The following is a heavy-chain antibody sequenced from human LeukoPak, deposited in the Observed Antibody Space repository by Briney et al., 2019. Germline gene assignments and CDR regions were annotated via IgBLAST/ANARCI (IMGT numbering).Heavy chain of an antibody. CDR3: AKGSYYDSSGSFYFDY. CDR1: GFTFSSYS. CDR2: ISSSSSYI. Sequence: GGSLRLSCAASGFTFSSYSMNWVHQAPGKGLEWVSSISSSSSYIYYADSVKGRFTISRDNAKNSLYMQMNSLRAEDTAVYYCAKGSYYDSSGSFYFDYWGQGTLATVSS. V-gene: IGHV3-21*01. D-gene: IGHD3-22*01. J-gene: IGHJ4*02.